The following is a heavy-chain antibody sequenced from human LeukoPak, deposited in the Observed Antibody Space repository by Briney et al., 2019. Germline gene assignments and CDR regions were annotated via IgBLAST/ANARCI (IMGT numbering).Heavy chain of an antibody. CDR1: RFSLGTYW. Sequence: PGGSLRLSCVASRFSLGTYWMSWVRRPPGKGLEWVANIKHDGSQRYYVDSVKGRFTIYRDNAKNSLYLQMNSQRAEDTAVYYCVRDGMGVIKAFDIWGQGTMVTVSS. CDR3: VRDGMGVIKAFDI. V-gene: IGHV3-7*05. CDR2: IKHDGSQR. D-gene: IGHD3-10*01. J-gene: IGHJ3*02.